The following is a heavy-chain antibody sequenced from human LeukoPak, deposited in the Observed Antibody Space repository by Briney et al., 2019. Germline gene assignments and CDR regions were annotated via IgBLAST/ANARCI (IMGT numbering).Heavy chain of an antibody. CDR1: GFTVSSNY. CDR3: AKGGSYSSGWYGDY. J-gene: IGHJ4*02. CDR2: IYKNAIT. D-gene: IGHD6-19*01. V-gene: IGHV3-53*01. Sequence: GGSLRLSCAASGFTVSSNYMTWVRQAPGKGLEWVSVIYKNAITYYADTVKGRFTISRDNSKNMLYLQMNSLGAEDTAVYYCAKGGSYSSGWYGDYWGQGTLVTVSS.